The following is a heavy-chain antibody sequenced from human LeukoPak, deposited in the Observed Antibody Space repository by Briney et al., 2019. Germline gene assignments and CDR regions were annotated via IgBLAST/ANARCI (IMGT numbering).Heavy chain of an antibody. Sequence: PGGSLRLSCATSGFTFSTFWMSWVRQAPGKGLEWVAVISYDGKKTYYADSVRGRFTISRDNSKNTLYLQMNSLRAEDTAVYYCAKEYSNRPDHFDHWGKGTLVTVSS. D-gene: IGHD6-13*01. CDR2: ISYDGKKT. CDR1: GFTFSTFW. J-gene: IGHJ4*02. V-gene: IGHV3-30*18. CDR3: AKEYSNRPDHFDH.